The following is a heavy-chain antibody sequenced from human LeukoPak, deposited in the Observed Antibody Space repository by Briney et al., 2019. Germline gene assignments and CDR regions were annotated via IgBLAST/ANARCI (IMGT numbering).Heavy chain of an antibody. CDR3: ARGSIAAAEGSHWFDP. CDR1: GVTISSNNW. V-gene: IGHV4-4*02. D-gene: IGHD6-13*01. Sequence: PSETLSLTCAVYGVTISSNNWWSWVRQPPGKGLEWIGEIYHSGTTNYNPSLKSRVTISVDKSKNQFSLKLTSVTAADTAVYYCARGSIAAAEGSHWFDPWGQGTLVTVSS. J-gene: IGHJ5*02. CDR2: IYHSGTT.